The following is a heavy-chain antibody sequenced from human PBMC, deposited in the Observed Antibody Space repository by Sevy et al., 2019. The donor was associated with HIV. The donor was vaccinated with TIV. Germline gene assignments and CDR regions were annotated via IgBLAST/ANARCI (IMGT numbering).Heavy chain of an antibody. Sequence: GGSLRLSCAASGFTFSSYGMHWVRQAPGKGLERVAVISYDGSNKYYADSVKGRFTISRDNSKNTLYLQMNSLRAEDTAVYYCAKDLSIAGYFDWSPDYWGQGTLVTVSS. CDR2: ISYDGSNK. V-gene: IGHV3-30*18. CDR3: AKDLSIAGYFDWSPDY. D-gene: IGHD3-9*01. J-gene: IGHJ4*02. CDR1: GFTFSSYG.